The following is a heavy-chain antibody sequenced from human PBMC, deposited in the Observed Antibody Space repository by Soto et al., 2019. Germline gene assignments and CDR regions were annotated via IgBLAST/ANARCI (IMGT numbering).Heavy chain of an antibody. CDR1: GYTFIAHF. CDR2: IYPDTGGT. D-gene: IGHD2-2*01. Sequence: QVQLVQSGAEVKKPGASVTVSCEASGYTFIAHFIHWVRQAPGQGLEWMGWIYPDTGGTNYAQKFRDRVTMTRDTSVSTAHMEVNGLKSDDTAVYYCVRAQSRQLLLAWFDAWGQGTLVTVSS. V-gene: IGHV1-2*02. J-gene: IGHJ5*02. CDR3: VRAQSRQLLLAWFDA.